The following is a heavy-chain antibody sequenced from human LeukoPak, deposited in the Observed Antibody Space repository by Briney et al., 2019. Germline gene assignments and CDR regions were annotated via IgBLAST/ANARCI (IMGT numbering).Heavy chain of an antibody. J-gene: IGHJ4*02. CDR3: ARYRYSSSWDYFDY. Sequence: GASVKVSCKASGYTFTCYGISWVRQAPGQGLEWMGWISAYNGNTNYAQKLQGRVTMTTDTSTSTAYMELRSLRSDDTAVYYCARYRYSSSWDYFDYWGQGTLVTVSS. CDR2: ISAYNGNT. V-gene: IGHV1-18*01. D-gene: IGHD6-13*01. CDR1: GYTFTCYG.